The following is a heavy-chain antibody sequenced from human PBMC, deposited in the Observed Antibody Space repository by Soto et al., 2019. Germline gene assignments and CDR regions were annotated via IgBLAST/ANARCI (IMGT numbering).Heavy chain of an antibody. D-gene: IGHD6-19*01. CDR3: ARTSGHFDS. CDR1: GDSVSSNSAA. J-gene: IGHJ4*02. Sequence: PSQTLSLTCAISGDSVSSNSAAWNWIRRSPSRGLEWLGRTYYRSKWFNEYALSVKSRIAINPDTSKNQFSLQLNSVTPEDTAVYYCARTSGHFDSWGQGTLVTLL. CDR2: TYYRSKWFN. V-gene: IGHV6-1*01.